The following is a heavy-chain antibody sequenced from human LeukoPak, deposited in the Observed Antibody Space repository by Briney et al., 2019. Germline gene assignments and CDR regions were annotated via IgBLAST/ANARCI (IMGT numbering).Heavy chain of an antibody. Sequence: SETLSLTCAVYGGSFSGYYWSWIRQPPGKGLEWIGEINHSGSTYYNPSLKSRVTISVDTSKNQFSLKLSSVTAADTAVYYCANILGTDFDYWGQGTLVTVSS. CDR3: ANILGTDFDY. CDR2: INHSGST. J-gene: IGHJ4*02. V-gene: IGHV4-34*01. D-gene: IGHD6-13*01. CDR1: GGSFSGYY.